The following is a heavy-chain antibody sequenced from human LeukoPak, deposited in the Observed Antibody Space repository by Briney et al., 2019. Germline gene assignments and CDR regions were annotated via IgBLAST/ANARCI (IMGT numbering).Heavy chain of an antibody. CDR3: ARVGASTIWSGYTDAFDI. CDR2: IYYSGST. CDR1: GGSISSYY. J-gene: IGHJ3*02. Sequence: PSETLSLTCTVSGGSISSYYWSWIRQPPGKGLEWIGYIYYSGSTNYNPSLKSRVTISVDTSKNQFSLKLSSVTAADTAVYYCARVGASTIWSGYTDAFDIWGRGTMVTVSS. D-gene: IGHD3-3*01. V-gene: IGHV4-59*01.